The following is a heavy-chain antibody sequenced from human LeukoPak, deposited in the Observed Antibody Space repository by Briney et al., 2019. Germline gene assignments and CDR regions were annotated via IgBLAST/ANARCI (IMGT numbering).Heavy chain of an antibody. J-gene: IGHJ4*02. CDR1: GFTFSSYW. D-gene: IGHD6-6*01. V-gene: IGHV3-48*04. Sequence: GGSLRLSCAASGFTFSSYWMSWVRQAPGKGLEWVSAISGSGGTTAYADSVKGRFTISRDNAKNSLYRHMNSLRAEDTAVYYCALSGVVSSSYDYWGQGTLVTVSS. CDR2: ISGSGGTT. CDR3: ALSGVVSSSYDY.